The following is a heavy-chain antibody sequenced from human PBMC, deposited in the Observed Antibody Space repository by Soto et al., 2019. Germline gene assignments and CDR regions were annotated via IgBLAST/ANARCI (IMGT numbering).Heavy chain of an antibody. CDR2: IYYSGST. V-gene: IGHV4-61*01. CDR3: ARGRFDIVASDY. CDR1: GGSVSSGSYY. J-gene: IGHJ4*02. D-gene: IGHD5-12*01. Sequence: SETLSLTCTVSGGSVSSGSYYWSWIRQPPGKGLEWIGYIYYSGSTNYNPSLKSRVTISVDTSKNQFSLKLSSVTAADTAVYYCARGRFDIVASDYWGQGTLVTVSS.